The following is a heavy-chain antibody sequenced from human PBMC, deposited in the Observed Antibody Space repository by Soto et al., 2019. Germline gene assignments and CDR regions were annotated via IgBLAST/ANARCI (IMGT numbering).Heavy chain of an antibody. J-gene: IGHJ4*02. Sequence: ASVKVSCKVSGYTLTELSMHWVRQAPGKGLEWMGGFDPEDGEIIYAQKFQGRVTMTEDTSADTAHMYLSSLRSEDTAVYYCVTLHYDYLFDYWGQGTLVTVSS. CDR2: FDPEDGEI. CDR3: VTLHYDYLFDY. CDR1: GYTLTELS. D-gene: IGHD3-3*01. V-gene: IGHV1-24*01.